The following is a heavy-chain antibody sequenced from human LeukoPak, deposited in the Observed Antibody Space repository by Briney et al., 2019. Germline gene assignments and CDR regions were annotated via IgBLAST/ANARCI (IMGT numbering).Heavy chain of an antibody. CDR2: ISPSGRNT. D-gene: IGHD3-22*01. CDR3: AKGGSDSSGYYSLYYYYYMDV. Sequence: GGSLRLSCAASGFTFSSYGMSCVRQAPGKGLEWVSAISPSGRNTYYADSGMGRFIISRNNSKTMLYLQMSSLRAEDTAVYYCAKGGSDSSGYYSLYYYYYMDVWGKGTTVTISS. V-gene: IGHV3-23*01. J-gene: IGHJ6*03. CDR1: GFTFSSYG.